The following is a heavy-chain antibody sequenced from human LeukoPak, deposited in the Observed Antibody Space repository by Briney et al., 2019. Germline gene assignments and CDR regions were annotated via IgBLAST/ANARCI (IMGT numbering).Heavy chain of an antibody. V-gene: IGHV3-30-3*01. J-gene: IGHJ4*02. D-gene: IGHD5-12*01. CDR3: ARALVSGYDYSARYDY. Sequence: PGGSLRLSCAASGFTFSSYAMHWVRQAPGKGLEWVAVISYDGSNKYYADFVKGRFTISRDNSKNTLYLQMNSLRAEDTAVYYCARALVSGYDYSARYDYWGQGTLVTVSS. CDR2: ISYDGSNK. CDR1: GFTFSSYA.